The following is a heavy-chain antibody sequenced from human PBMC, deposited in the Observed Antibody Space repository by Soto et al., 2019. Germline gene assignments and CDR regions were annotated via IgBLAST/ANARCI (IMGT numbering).Heavy chain of an antibody. CDR1: GFTFSSYA. D-gene: IGHD6-13*01. CDR3: ARRSSSWYFDY. CDR2: ISGSDGST. Sequence: GGSLRLSCAASGFTFSSYAMNWVRQALGKGLEWVSVISGSDGSTYYADSVKGRFTISRDNSKNTLNLQMNSLRAEDTAVYYCARRSSSWYFDYWGQGTLVTVSS. J-gene: IGHJ4*02. V-gene: IGHV3-23*01.